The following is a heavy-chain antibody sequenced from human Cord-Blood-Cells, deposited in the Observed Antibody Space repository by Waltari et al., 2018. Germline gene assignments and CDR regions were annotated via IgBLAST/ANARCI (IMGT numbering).Heavy chain of an antibody. D-gene: IGHD5-18*01. CDR1: GGSFRGHY. V-gene: IGHV4-34*01. CDR3: ARAPLRRYSYGHDAFDI. Sequence: QVQLQQWGAGLLKPSETLSLTCAVYGGSFRGHYWSWLRPPLGKGLEWIGEINHSGSTNYNPSLKSRVTISVDTSKNQFSLKLSSVTAADTAVYYCARAPLRRYSYGHDAFDIWGQGTVVTVSS. CDR2: INHSGST. J-gene: IGHJ3*02.